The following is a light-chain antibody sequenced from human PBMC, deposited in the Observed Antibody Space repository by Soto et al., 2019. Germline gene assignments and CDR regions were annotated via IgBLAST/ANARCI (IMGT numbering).Light chain of an antibody. CDR3: SSYTNINTRACV. J-gene: IGLJ1*01. CDR2: EVT. V-gene: IGLV2-14*01. CDR1: SGDIGSYNR. Sequence: QSALTQPASVSGSPGQSITISCTGSSGDIGSYNRVSWYQQHPGKAPKLIIYEVTDRPSGVSNRFSGSKSGNTACLTISGPQAEHEAEYYCSSYTNINTRACVFGTGTKLTVL.